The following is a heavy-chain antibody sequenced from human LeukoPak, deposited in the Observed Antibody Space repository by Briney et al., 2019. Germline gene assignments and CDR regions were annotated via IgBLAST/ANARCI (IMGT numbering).Heavy chain of an antibody. CDR1: GGSFSGYY. D-gene: IGHD3-9*01. CDR2: INHSGST. J-gene: IGHJ4*02. CDR3: ARGSGYDILTGYYKPALDY. Sequence: PSETLSLTCAVYGGSFSGYYWSWIRQPPGKGLEWIGEINHSGSTNYNPSLKSRVTISVDTSKNQFSLKLSSVTAADTAVYHCARGSGYDILTGYYKPALDYWGQGTLVTVSS. V-gene: IGHV4-34*01.